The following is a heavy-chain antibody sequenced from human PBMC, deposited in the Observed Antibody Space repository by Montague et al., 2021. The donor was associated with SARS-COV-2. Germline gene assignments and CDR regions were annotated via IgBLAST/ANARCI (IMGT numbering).Heavy chain of an antibody. D-gene: IGHD2-2*02. CDR1: GGSINSSSYY. J-gene: IGHJ5*02. V-gene: IGHV4-39*01. Sequence: SETLSLTCTVSGGSINSSSYYWGWIRQSPGKGLEWIGSIYYSGSTYHNPSLKSRVTMSVDTSKNQFSLKLSSVTAADTAVYYCASLTLGYCSSTSCYSDWFDPWGQGTLVTVSS. CDR3: ASLTLGYCSSTSCYSDWFDP. CDR2: IYYSGST.